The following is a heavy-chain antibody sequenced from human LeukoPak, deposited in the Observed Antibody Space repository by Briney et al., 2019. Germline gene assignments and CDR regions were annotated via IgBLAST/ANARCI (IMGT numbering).Heavy chain of an antibody. J-gene: IGHJ4*02. CDR3: ACWGGGNQGH. CDR1: GYTFTAYY. Sequence: GASVKVSCKASGYTFTAYYMHWVRQAPGQGLEWMGRINPNSGDTIYARNFQGRVTVTRDTSISTAYMELSRLRSDDTAVYYCACWGGGNQGHWGQGTLVTVSS. V-gene: IGHV1-2*06. CDR2: INPNSGDT. D-gene: IGHD4-23*01.